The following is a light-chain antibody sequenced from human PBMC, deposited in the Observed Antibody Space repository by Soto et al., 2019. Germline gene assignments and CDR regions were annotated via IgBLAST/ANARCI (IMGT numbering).Light chain of an antibody. J-gene: IGKJ4*01. Sequence: EIVLTQSTGTLSLSPGERATLSCRASQSVSSSYLAWYQQKPGQAPRLLIYGASSRATGIPDRFSGSGSGTDFTLTISRLEPEDFAVYYCQQYGSSPFTFGGGTKV. V-gene: IGKV3-20*01. CDR1: QSVSSSY. CDR2: GAS. CDR3: QQYGSSPFT.